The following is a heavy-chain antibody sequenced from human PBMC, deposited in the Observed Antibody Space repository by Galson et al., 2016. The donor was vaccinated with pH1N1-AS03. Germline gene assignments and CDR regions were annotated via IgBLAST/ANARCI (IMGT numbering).Heavy chain of an antibody. J-gene: IGHJ3*01. CDR2: IWHDRSNK. Sequence: SLRLSCAASGFTFSDYGMHWVRQAPGKGLEWVAIIWHDRSNKFYADSVKGRFTISRDNSKNTLYLEMKSLRVEDTAVYYCVWTIAAANLPQSYGFDVWGQGTTGTVSS. V-gene: IGHV3-33*08. CDR1: GFTFSDYG. CDR3: VWTIAAANLPQSYGFDV. D-gene: IGHD6-13*01.